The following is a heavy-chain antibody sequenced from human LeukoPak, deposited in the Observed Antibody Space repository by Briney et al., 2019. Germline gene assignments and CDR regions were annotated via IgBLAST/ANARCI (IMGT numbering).Heavy chain of an antibody. CDR2: IYSGGST. D-gene: IGHD3-16*01. CDR3: ARGGPNYDYVWGSTHFDY. CDR1: GFTVSSNY. J-gene: IGHJ4*02. V-gene: IGHV3-53*01. Sequence: PGGSLRLSCAASGFTVSSNYMSWVRQAPGKGLEWVSVIYSGGSTYYADSVKGRFTISRDNSKNTLYLQMNSLRAEDTAVYYCARGGPNYDYVWGSTHFDYWGQGTLVTVSS.